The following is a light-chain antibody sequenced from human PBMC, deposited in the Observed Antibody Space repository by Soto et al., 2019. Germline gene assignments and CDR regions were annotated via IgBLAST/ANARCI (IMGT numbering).Light chain of an antibody. CDR1: SSDVGSYNL. V-gene: IGLV2-23*03. CDR2: EGS. J-gene: IGLJ1*01. Sequence: QSALTQPASVSGSPGQSITISCTGTSSDVGSYNLVSWYQQHPGKAPKLMSYEGSKRPSGVSNRFSGSKSGNTAYLTISGLQAEDEADYYCCSYAGSSTFLWVFGTGTKVTVL. CDR3: CSYAGSSTFLWV.